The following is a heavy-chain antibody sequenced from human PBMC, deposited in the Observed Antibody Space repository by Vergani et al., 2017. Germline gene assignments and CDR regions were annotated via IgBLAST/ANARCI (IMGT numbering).Heavy chain of an antibody. Sequence: EVQLVQSGAEVKKPGESLRISSKGSGYSFTSYWISWVRQMPGKGLEWMGRIDPSDSYTNYSPSFQGHVTISADKSISTAYLQWSSLKASDTAMYYCARHPYYYDILTGYQDYWGQGTLVTVSS. D-gene: IGHD3-9*01. CDR1: GYSFTSYW. CDR3: ARHPYYYDILTGYQDY. J-gene: IGHJ4*02. V-gene: IGHV5-10-1*01. CDR2: IDPSDSYT.